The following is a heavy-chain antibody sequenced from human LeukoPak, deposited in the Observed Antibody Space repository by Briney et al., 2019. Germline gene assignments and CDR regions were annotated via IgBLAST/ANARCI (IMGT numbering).Heavy chain of an antibody. CDR2: ISASGSNT. CDR3: AKTGYSSSWFDY. CDR1: GLTFSSYT. V-gene: IGHV3-23*01. J-gene: IGHJ4*02. D-gene: IGHD6-13*01. Sequence: GGALRLSCAASGLTFSSYTRSWVRQAPGRGLEWVSAISASGSNTYYADSVKGRFTISRDNSKNTLYLQMNSLRAEDTAVYYCAKTGYSSSWFDYWGQGTLVTVSS.